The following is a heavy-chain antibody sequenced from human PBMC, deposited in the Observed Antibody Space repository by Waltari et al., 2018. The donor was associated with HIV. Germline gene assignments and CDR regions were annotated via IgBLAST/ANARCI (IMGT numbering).Heavy chain of an antibody. J-gene: IGHJ4*02. CDR2: ISSSSSYI. CDR1: GFTFSSYS. CDR3: ARDAYSSSWYYPYHFDY. D-gene: IGHD6-13*01. Sequence: EVQLVESGGGLVKPGGSLRLSCAASGFTFSSYSMNWVRQAPGKGLEWVSSISSSSSYIYYADSVKGRFTISRDNAKNSLYLQMNSLRAEDTAVYYCARDAYSSSWYYPYHFDYWGQGTLVTVSS. V-gene: IGHV3-21*01.